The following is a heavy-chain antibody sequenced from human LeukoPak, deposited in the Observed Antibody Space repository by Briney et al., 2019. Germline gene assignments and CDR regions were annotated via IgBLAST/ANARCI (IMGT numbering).Heavy chain of an antibody. D-gene: IGHD5-12*01. V-gene: IGHV3-21*01. Sequence: GGSLRLSCAASGFTFSSYSMNWVRQAPGKGLEWVASISSSSSYIYYADSVKGRFTISRDNAKNSLYLQMNSLRAEDTAVYYCASQPPGIYSWFDPWGQGTLVTVSS. CDR2: ISSSSSYI. CDR1: GFTFSSYS. J-gene: IGHJ5*02. CDR3: ASQPPGIYSWFDP.